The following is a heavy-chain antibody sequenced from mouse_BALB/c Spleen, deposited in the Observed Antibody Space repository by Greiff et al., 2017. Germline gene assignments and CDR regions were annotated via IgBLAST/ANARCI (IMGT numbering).Heavy chain of an antibody. CDR3: ARVSRNWTWFAY. V-gene: IGHV5-17*02. D-gene: IGHD4-1*01. CDR1: GFTFSSFG. Sequence: EVQVVESGGGLVQPGGSRKLSCAASGFTFSSFGMHWVRQAPEKGLEWVAYISSGSSTIYYADTVKGRFTISRDNPKNTLFLQMTSLRSEDTAMYYCARVSRNWTWFAYWGQGTLVTVSA. CDR2: ISSGSSTI. J-gene: IGHJ3*01.